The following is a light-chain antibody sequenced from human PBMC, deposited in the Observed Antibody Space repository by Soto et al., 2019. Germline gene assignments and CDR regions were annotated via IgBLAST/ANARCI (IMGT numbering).Light chain of an antibody. CDR2: KAS. CDR3: QQYISYPKT. V-gene: IGKV1-5*03. CDR1: ESISSW. Sequence: DIQMTQSPSTLSASVGDRVTIVCRASESISSWLAWYQQKSGKAPKLPIYKASSLESGIPSRFSGSGSGTEFTLTISSLQPDDFATYYCQQYISYPKTFGQGTKVDIK. J-gene: IGKJ1*01.